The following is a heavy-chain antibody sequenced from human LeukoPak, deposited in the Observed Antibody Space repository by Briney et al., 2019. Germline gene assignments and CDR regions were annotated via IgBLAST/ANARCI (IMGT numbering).Heavy chain of an antibody. V-gene: IGHV3-74*01. CDR2: IYSDGSRT. J-gene: IGHJ4*02. CDR1: GFTFSSYW. CDR3: TRDFDYYDSY. D-gene: IGHD3-22*01. Sequence: GGSLRLSCAASGFTFSSYWMHWVRQAPGKGLVWVSRIYSDGSRTDYADSVEGRFTISRDNGKNTLYLQMNSLTAEDTAVYYCTRDFDYYDSYWGQGTLVTVSS.